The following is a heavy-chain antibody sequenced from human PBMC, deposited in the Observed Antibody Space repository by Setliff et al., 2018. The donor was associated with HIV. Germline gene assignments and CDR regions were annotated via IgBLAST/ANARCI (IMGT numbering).Heavy chain of an antibody. J-gene: IGHJ6*02. V-gene: IGHV1-18*01. Sequence: ASVKVSCQASGYTFTSYDISWVRQAPGQWLEWMGWISAYNGNTNDAQKPHGRVTLTTDTSTSPAYMELRSLRSDDKAVYYCAREIGDYYDSSGYYPPTDYYYGMDVWGQGTTVTVSS. CDR1: GYTFTSYD. D-gene: IGHD3-22*01. CDR3: AREIGDYYDSSGYYPPTDYYYGMDV. CDR2: ISAYNGNT.